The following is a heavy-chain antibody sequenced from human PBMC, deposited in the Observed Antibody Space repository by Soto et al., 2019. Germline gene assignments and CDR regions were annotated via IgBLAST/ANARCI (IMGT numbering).Heavy chain of an antibody. J-gene: IGHJ4*02. Sequence: GGSLRLSCAASGFTFSSYAMHWVRQAPGKGLEWVAVIAYDGRNKYYADSVKGRFTISRDNAKNSVYLLMNSLRAEDTAVYYCAKGWYHDYWGQGTLVTVSS. D-gene: IGHD2-15*01. CDR2: IAYDGRNK. CDR1: GFTFSSYA. V-gene: IGHV3-30*04. CDR3: AKGWYHDY.